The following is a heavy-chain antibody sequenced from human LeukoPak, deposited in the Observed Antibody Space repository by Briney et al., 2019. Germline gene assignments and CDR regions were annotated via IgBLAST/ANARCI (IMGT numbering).Heavy chain of an antibody. CDR3: AELGITMIGSV. Sequence: GGSLRLSCAASGFTFSSYEMNWVRQALGKGLEWVSYISSSGSTIYYADSVKGRFTISRDNAKNSLYLQMNSLRAEDTAVYYCAELGITMIGSVWGKGTTVTISS. J-gene: IGHJ6*04. CDR1: GFTFSSYE. CDR2: ISSSGSTI. D-gene: IGHD3-10*02. V-gene: IGHV3-48*03.